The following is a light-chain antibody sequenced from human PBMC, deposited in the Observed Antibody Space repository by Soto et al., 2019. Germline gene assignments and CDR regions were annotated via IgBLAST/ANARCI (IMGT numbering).Light chain of an antibody. CDR3: QQYGSSPRT. V-gene: IGKV3-20*01. Sequence: IVLTQTNGTPSLSPGERATLSFRAGQSVSSNYLAWYQQSPGQAPRLLIYGASTRATGIPDRFSGSGSGTDFTLTISRLEPEDFAVYYCQQYGSSPRTFGGGTKVDIK. CDR2: GAS. J-gene: IGKJ4*01. CDR1: QSVSSNY.